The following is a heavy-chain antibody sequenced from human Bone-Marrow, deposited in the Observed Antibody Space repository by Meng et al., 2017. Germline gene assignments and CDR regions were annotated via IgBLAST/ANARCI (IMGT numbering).Heavy chain of an antibody. D-gene: IGHD3-22*01. Sequence: LVEAGWGRDQLGKSLRLSCAVCGFRHRTSPRGWVRQAPGKGLEWVSAISGSGGSTYYADSVKGRFTISRDNSKNTLYLQMNSLRAEDTAVYYCAKDTRNYYDSSGHFDYWGQGTLVTVSS. J-gene: IGHJ4*02. CDR2: ISGSGGST. CDR3: AKDTRNYYDSSGHFDY. V-gene: IGHV3-23*04. CDR1: GFRHRTSP.